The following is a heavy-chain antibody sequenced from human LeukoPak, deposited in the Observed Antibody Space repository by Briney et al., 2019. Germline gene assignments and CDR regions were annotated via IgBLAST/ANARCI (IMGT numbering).Heavy chain of an antibody. CDR2: ISSSSSYI. J-gene: IGHJ3*02. Sequence: SGGSLRLSCAASGFTFSSYSMNWVRQAPGKGLEWVSSISSSSSYIYYADSVKGRFTISRDNAKNSLYLQMNSLRAEDTAVYYCAETRIRCGGSCYPGAFDIWGQGTMVTVSS. CDR3: AETRIRCGGSCYPGAFDI. CDR1: GFTFSSYS. V-gene: IGHV3-21*04. D-gene: IGHD2-15*01.